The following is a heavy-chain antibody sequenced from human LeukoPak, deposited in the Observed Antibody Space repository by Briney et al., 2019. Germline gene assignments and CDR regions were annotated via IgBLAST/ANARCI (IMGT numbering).Heavy chain of an antibody. Sequence: SETLSLTCAVYGGSFSGYYWSWIRQPPGKGLEWIGEINHSGSTNYNPPLKSRVTMSVDTSKNQFSLKLSSVTAADTAVYYCAREGTSGTHLNWFDPWGQGTMVADSS. J-gene: IGHJ5*02. V-gene: IGHV4-34*01. CDR3: AREGTSGTHLNWFDP. CDR2: INHSGST. D-gene: IGHD1-1*01. CDR1: GGSFSGYY.